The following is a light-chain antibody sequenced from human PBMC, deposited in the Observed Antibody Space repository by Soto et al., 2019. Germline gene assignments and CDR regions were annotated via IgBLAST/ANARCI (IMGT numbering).Light chain of an antibody. CDR1: QNINSD. Sequence: EIVMTQSPATLSVSPGESATLSCRASQNINSDLAWYVQKPGQAPRRVIYGASTWGTDVPPRFTGSGSGTEFTLTLSGLHSEDFAVYYCQQYNSWPITFGQGTRL. CDR2: GAS. J-gene: IGKJ5*01. V-gene: IGKV3D-15*01. CDR3: QQYNSWPIT.